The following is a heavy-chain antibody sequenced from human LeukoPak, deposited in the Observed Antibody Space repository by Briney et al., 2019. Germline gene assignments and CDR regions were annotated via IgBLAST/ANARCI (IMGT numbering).Heavy chain of an antibody. Sequence: SETLSLTCTVSGGSISSYYCSWIRQPPGKGLEWIGYIYYSGSTNYNPSLKSRVTMSVDTSKNQFSLKLSSVTAADTAVYYCARQFYDILTGYPYYFDHWGQGTLVTVSS. CDR3: ARQFYDILTGYPYYFDH. J-gene: IGHJ4*02. CDR2: IYYSGST. D-gene: IGHD3-9*01. CDR1: GGSISSYY. V-gene: IGHV4-59*08.